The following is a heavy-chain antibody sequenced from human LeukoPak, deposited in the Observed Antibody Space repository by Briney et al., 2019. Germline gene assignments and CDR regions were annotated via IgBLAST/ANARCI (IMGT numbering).Heavy chain of an antibody. D-gene: IGHD2-2*03. CDR3: ARDGSLGIDAFDI. V-gene: IGHV3-23*01. J-gene: IGHJ3*02. CDR2: ISATGGSI. Sequence: GGSLRLSCAASGFTFSSYAMSWVRQAPGKGLEWVSTISATGGSIYYADSVRGRLTISRDNSKNTVYLQMNGLRAVDTAVYYCARDGSLGIDAFDIWGPGTMVTVSS. CDR1: GFTFSSYA.